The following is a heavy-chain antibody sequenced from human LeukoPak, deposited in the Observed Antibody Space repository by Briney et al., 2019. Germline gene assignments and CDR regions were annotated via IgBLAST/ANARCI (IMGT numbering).Heavy chain of an antibody. CDR2: IYYSGST. CDR3: ARVMYYDILSGYYRDPRSGYAFDI. J-gene: IGHJ3*02. V-gene: IGHV4-30-4*01. Sequence: SLTPTRSDGRIIGGDCYSRWIRHPPKKGLEWIGYIYYSGSTYYDPSLKSRVTISVDTSKNQFSLKLSSVTAADTAVYYCARVMYYDILSGYYRDPRSGYAFDIWGQGTMVTVSS. CDR1: DGRIIGGDCY. D-gene: IGHD3-9*01.